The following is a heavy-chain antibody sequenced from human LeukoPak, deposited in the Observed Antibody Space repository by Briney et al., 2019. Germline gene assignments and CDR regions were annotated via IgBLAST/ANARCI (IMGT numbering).Heavy chain of an antibody. CDR2: ISSNGGST. CDR1: GVTFSSYA. CDR3: VKDLGSYGAQFDY. V-gene: IGHV3-64D*06. D-gene: IGHD5-18*01. J-gene: IGHJ4*02. Sequence: GGALRLSCSASGVTFSSYAMHWVRQAPGKGLEYVSAISSNGGSTYYADSVKGRFTISRDNSKNTLYLQMSSLRAEDTAVYYCVKDLGSYGAQFDYWGQGTLVTVSS.